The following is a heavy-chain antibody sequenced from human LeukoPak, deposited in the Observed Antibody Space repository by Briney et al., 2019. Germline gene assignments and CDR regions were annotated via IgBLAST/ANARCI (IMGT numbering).Heavy chain of an antibody. D-gene: IGHD2-2*01. V-gene: IGHV4-34*01. Sequence: PSETLSLTCAVYGGSFSGYYWSWIRPPPGKGLEWIGEINHSGSTNYNPSLKSRVTISVDTSKNQFSLKLSSVTAADTAVYYCARGEDVVVPAAKQPLDVWGKGTTVTVSS. CDR2: INHSGST. CDR1: GGSFSGYY. CDR3: ARGEDVVVPAAKQPLDV. J-gene: IGHJ6*04.